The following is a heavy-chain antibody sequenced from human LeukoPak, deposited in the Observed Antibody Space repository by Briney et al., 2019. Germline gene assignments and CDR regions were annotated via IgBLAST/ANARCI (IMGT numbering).Heavy chain of an antibody. D-gene: IGHD3-10*02. Sequence: GGSLRLSCAASGFTFSSYEMNWVRQAPGKGLEWVSYISSSGSTIYYADSVKGRFTISRDNAKNSLYLQMNGLRAEDTAVYYCAELRITMIGGVWGKGTTVTISS. CDR3: AELRITMIGGV. J-gene: IGHJ6*04. V-gene: IGHV3-48*03. CDR2: ISSSGSTI. CDR1: GFTFSSYE.